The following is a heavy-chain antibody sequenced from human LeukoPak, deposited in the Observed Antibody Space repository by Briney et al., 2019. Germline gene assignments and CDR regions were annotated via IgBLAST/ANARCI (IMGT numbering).Heavy chain of an antibody. D-gene: IGHD3-9*01. CDR2: FDPEDGET. V-gene: IGHV1-24*01. Sequence: ASVKVSCKVSGYTLTELSMHWVRQAPGKGLEWMGGFDPEDGETIYAQKFQGRVTMTEDTSIDTAYMELSSLRSEDTAVYYCATGLRYFVPYAFDIWGQGTMVTVSS. J-gene: IGHJ3*02. CDR1: GYTLTELS. CDR3: ATGLRYFVPYAFDI.